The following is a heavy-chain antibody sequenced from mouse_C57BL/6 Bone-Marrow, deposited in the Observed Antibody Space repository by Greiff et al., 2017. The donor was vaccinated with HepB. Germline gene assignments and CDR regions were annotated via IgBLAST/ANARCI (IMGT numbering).Heavy chain of an antibody. CDR2: IYPSDSET. Sequence: VQLQQPGAELVRPGSSVKLSCKASGYTFTSYWMDWVKQRPGQGLEWIGNIYPSDSETHYNQKFKDKATLTVDKSSSTAYMQLSSLTSEDSAVYYCARWSDETGTIDYWGQGTTLTVSS. CDR1: GYTFTSYW. V-gene: IGHV1-61*01. J-gene: IGHJ2*01. CDR3: ARWSDETGTIDY. D-gene: IGHD4-1*01.